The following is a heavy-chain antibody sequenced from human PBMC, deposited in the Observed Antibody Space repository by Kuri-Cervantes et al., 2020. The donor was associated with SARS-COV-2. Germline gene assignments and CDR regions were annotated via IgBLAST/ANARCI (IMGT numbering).Heavy chain of an antibody. J-gene: IGHJ6*03. CDR1: GFTFSSYS. D-gene: IGHD7-27*01. CDR2: TSSSSSYI. Sequence: GESLKISCAASGFTFSSYSMNWVRQAPGKGLEWVSSTSSSSSYIYYADSVKGRFTISRDNAKNSLYLQMNSLRAEDTAVYYCARDENWGYGNYYYYYMDVWGKGTTVTVSS. CDR3: ARDENWGYGNYYYYYMDV. V-gene: IGHV3-21*01.